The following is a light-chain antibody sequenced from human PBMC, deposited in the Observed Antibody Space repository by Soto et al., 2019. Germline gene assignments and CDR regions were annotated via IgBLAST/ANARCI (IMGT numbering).Light chain of an antibody. Sequence: DIPMTQSPSTLSASVGDRVTITCRASQSINRWLAWNQQKPGKAPNLLIQRASNLESGVPSRFSGSGSGTEFTLTITSLQPDDFATYHCQQYNDYSITFGQGTRLEIK. CDR2: RAS. J-gene: IGKJ5*01. V-gene: IGKV1-5*03. CDR1: QSINRW. CDR3: QQYNDYSIT.